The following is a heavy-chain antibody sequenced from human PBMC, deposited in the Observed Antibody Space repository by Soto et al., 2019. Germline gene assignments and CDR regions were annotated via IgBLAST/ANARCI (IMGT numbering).Heavy chain of an antibody. CDR1: NFSISSGYY. CDR2: IYRSGTT. V-gene: IGHV4-38-2*01. CDR3: ARTHSGSYYSVFNY. Sequence: SETLSLTCVVSNFSISSGYYWGWIRQSPGKGLEWIASIYRSGTTSYIPSLKSRVTISVDPSKNQLSLMLTAVTAADTAVYYCARTHSGSYYSVFNYWGRGSLVTVSS. D-gene: IGHD1-26*01. J-gene: IGHJ4*02.